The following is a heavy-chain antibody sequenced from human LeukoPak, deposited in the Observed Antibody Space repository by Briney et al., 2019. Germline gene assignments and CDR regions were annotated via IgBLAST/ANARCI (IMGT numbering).Heavy chain of an antibody. CDR1: GFTFSSYS. V-gene: IGHV3-48*02. CDR3: ARARIAAAGTGYWFDH. CDR2: ISSSSSTI. Sequence: GGSLRLSCAASGFTFSSYSMNWVRQAPGKGLEWVSYISSSSSTIYYADSVKGRFTISRDNAKNSLYLQMNSLRDEDTAVYYCARARIAAAGTGYWFDHWGQGTLVTVSS. D-gene: IGHD6-13*01. J-gene: IGHJ5*02.